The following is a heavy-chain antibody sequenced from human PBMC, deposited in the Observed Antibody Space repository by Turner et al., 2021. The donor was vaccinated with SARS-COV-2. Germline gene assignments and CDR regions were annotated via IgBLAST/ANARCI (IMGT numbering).Heavy chain of an antibody. CDR1: GGSISSYY. D-gene: IGHD3-10*01. J-gene: IGHJ6*02. CDR2: IYYSGST. CDR3: AGVDPIGVYGSGSYDHGMDV. Sequence: SLTCTVSGGSISSYYWSWIRQPPGKGLEWIGYIYYSGSTNYNPSLKSRVTISVDTSKNQFSLKLSSVTAADTAVYYCAGVDPIGVYGSGSYDHGMDVWGQGTTVTVSS. V-gene: IGHV4-59*01.